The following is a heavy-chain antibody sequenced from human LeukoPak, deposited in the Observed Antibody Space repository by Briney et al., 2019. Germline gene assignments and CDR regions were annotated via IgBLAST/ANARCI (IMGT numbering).Heavy chain of an antibody. Sequence: GGSLRLSCAASGFTFSSYAMHWVRQAPGKGLEWVAVISYDGSNKYYADSVKGRFTIFRDNSKNTLYLQMNSLRAEDTAVYYCAQVPSGSLSFDYWGQGTLVTVSS. V-gene: IGHV3-30*01. CDR3: AQVPSGSLSFDY. D-gene: IGHD1-26*01. CDR1: GFTFSSYA. J-gene: IGHJ4*02. CDR2: ISYDGSNK.